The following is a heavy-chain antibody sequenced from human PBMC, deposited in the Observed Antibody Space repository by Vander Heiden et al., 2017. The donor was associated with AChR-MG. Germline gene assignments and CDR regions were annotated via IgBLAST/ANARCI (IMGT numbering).Heavy chain of an antibody. CDR2: IYPGDSDA. CDR3: ARQMAINTPPFYGLDV. V-gene: IGHV5-51*01. CDR1: GYTFTKYW. J-gene: IGHJ6*02. D-gene: IGHD5-18*01. Sequence: EVRLVQSGAELKKPGAFLKISCEASGYTFTKYWIAWVRQMPGKGLEWMGIIYPGDSDARYNPSFQGQVTFSADKALSTAYLQWRNLKASDSAMYYCARQMAINTPPFYGLDVWGQGTTVTVSS.